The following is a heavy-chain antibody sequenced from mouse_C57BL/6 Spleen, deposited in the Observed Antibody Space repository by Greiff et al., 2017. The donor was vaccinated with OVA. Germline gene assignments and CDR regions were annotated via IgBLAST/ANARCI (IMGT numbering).Heavy chain of an antibody. CDR2: IYPGDGDT. CDR3: ARSEGWYYFDY. V-gene: IGHV1-82*01. J-gene: IGHJ2*01. D-gene: IGHD3-3*01. CDR1: GYAFSSSW. Sequence: VQLQQSGPELVKPGASVKISCKASGYAFSSSWMNWVKQRPGKGLEWIGRIYPGDGDTNYNGKFKGKATLTADKSSSTAYMPLSSLTSEDSAVYFCARSEGWYYFDYWGQGTTLTVSS.